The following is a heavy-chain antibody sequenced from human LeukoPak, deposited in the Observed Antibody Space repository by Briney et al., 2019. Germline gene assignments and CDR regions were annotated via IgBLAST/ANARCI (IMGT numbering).Heavy chain of an antibody. Sequence: GASVTVSCMASGYTFTGYYMHWVRQAPGQGLEWMGWINPSSGGTNYVQKFQGRVTMTRDTYISTAYMELSRLRSDDTTVYYCARPTIARIDYFDYWGQGTLVTVSS. CDR3: ARPTIARIDYFDY. CDR1: GYTFTGYY. J-gene: IGHJ4*02. D-gene: IGHD1-14*01. CDR2: INPSSGGT. V-gene: IGHV1-2*02.